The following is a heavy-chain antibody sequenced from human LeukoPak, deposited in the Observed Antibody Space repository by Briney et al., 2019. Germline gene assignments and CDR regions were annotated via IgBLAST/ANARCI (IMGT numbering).Heavy chain of an antibody. J-gene: IGHJ4*02. V-gene: IGHV3-7*01. CDR1: GFTFSSYW. Sequence: GGPLRLSCAASGFTFSSYWMTGVRQAPGQGVEWVASIKQDGNEKYYVDSVKGRFTISRDNARNSLFLQMSSLRADDTAVYYCARDGAFRIYDYWGQGTLVTVSS. CDR2: IKQDGNEK. D-gene: IGHD3-3*02. CDR3: ARDGAFRIYDY.